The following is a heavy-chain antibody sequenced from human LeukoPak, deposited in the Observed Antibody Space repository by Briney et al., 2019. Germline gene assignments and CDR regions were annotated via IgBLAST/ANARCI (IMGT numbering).Heavy chain of an antibody. D-gene: IGHD3-22*01. V-gene: IGHV1-2*02. J-gene: IGHJ3*02. CDR3: ARLTTYYYDSSGYSRNSYAFDI. CDR1: GYTFTGYY. CDR2: INPNSGGT. Sequence: ASVKVSCKASGYTFTGYYIHWVRQAPGQGLEWMGWINPNSGGTNYAQKFQGRVTMTRDTSISTAYMELSRLRSDDTAVYYCARLTTYYYDSSGYSRNSYAFDIWGQGTMVTVSS.